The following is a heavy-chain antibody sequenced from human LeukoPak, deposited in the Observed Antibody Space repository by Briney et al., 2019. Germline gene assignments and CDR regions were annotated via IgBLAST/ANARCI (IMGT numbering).Heavy chain of an antibody. J-gene: IGHJ4*02. CDR2: IYYSGST. Sequence: SETLSLTCTVSGGSISSYYWGWIRQPPGKGLEWIGSIYYSGSTYYNPSLKSRVTISVDTSKNQFSLKLSSVTAADTAVCYCARVLYYDILTGYRKPSFDYWGQGTLVTVSS. V-gene: IGHV4-39*07. D-gene: IGHD3-9*01. CDR1: GGSISSYY. CDR3: ARVLYYDILTGYRKPSFDY.